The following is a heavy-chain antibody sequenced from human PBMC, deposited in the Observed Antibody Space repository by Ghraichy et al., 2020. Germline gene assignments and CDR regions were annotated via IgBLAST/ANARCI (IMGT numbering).Heavy chain of an antibody. CDR3: AKERDTSGYYSFRGDYYGMDV. CDR2: ISYDGSNK. D-gene: IGHD3-22*01. Sequence: GGSLRLSCAASGFTFSKYGMHWVRQAPGKGLEWVAGISYDGSNKKYAESGRFTITTDNSKNTLYLQMNSLRAEDTAVYYCAKERDTSGYYSFRGDYYGMDVWSHGATVTVSS. CDR1: GFTFSKYG. J-gene: IGHJ6*02. V-gene: IGHV3-30*18.